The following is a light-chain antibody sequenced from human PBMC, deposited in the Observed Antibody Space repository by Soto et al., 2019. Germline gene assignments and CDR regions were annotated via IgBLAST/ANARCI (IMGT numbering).Light chain of an antibody. J-gene: IGKJ1*01. CDR1: RIFINN. Sequence: VVTESPATLSASPRERASLSCRASRIFINNLAWYQHRPGQTPPLLLYGAFTRAHGVPARCSGSVSATQFTLPTSSLQYEDFAVYYCQLYTNLPPWTFGQGTKVDIK. CDR2: GAF. CDR3: QLYTNLPPWT. V-gene: IGKV3-15*01.